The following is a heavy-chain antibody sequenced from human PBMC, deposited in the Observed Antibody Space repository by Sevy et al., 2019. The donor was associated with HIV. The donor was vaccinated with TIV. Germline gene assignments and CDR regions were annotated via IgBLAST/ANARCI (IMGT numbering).Heavy chain of an antibody. CDR2: ISWNSGSI. V-gene: IGHV3-9*01. Sequence: GGSLRLSCAASGFTFDDYAMHWVRQAPGKGLEWVSGISWNSGSIGYADSVKGRFTISRDNAKNSLYLQMNSLRAEDTALYYCAKRGGDTSGYYERAFDIWGQGTMVTVSS. D-gene: IGHD3-22*01. J-gene: IGHJ3*02. CDR1: GFTFDDYA. CDR3: AKRGGDTSGYYERAFDI.